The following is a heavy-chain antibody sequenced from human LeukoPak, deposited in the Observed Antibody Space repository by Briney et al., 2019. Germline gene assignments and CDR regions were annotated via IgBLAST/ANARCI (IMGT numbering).Heavy chain of an antibody. V-gene: IGHV4-59*08. J-gene: IGHJ4*02. D-gene: IGHD2-2*01. CDR2: IYYSGST. CDR1: GDSIRSYY. CDR3: ARLHFRRTSPDS. Sequence: SETLSLTCTVSGDSIRSYYWSWIRQPPGKGLEWIGYIYYSGSTNYNPSLKSRVTISVDTSKNQFSLKLSSVTAADTAVYYCARLHFRRTSPDSGGQGTLVTVPS.